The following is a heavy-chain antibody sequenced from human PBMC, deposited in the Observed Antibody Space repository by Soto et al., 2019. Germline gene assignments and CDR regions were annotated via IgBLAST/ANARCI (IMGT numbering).Heavy chain of an antibody. CDR2: TYYRSKWYN. D-gene: IGHD3-3*01. J-gene: IGHJ6*02. V-gene: IGHV6-1*01. Sequence: PSQTLSLTCAISGDSVSSNSAALNWIRQCRTRGLXRLGRTYYRSKWYNDYAVSVKSRITINPDTSKNQFSLQLNSVTPEDTAVYYCARSLYDFWSGYYDYYYGMDVWGQGTTVTVSS. CDR1: GDSVSSNSAA. CDR3: ARSLYDFWSGYYDYYYGMDV.